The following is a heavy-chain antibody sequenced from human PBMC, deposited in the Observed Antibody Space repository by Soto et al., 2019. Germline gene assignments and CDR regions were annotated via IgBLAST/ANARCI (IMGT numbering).Heavy chain of an antibody. Sequence: SETLSLTCTVSGGSISSSSYYWGWIRQPPGKGLEWIGNIYYSGYTYYNPSLKSRVTISVDTSKNQFSLKLSSVTAADTAVYYCARWGDTAGLSLPAFDIWGQGIMVT. CDR2: IYYSGYT. V-gene: IGHV4-39*01. J-gene: IGHJ3*02. CDR1: GGSISSSSYY. CDR3: ARWGDTAGLSLPAFDI. D-gene: IGHD2-21*02.